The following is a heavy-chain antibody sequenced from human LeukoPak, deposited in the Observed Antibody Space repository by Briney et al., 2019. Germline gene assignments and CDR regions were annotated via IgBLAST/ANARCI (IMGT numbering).Heavy chain of an antibody. CDR1: GFTFSSYG. CDR3: VRDAGWGSNDYFDY. Sequence: GGSLRLSCAASGFTFSSYGMHWVRQAPGKGLEWAALIWNDGSNKYYADSVKGRFTISSDNSKNTLYLQMISLTAEDTAIYYCVRDAGWGSNDYFDYWGQGQLVTVSS. CDR2: IWNDGSNK. V-gene: IGHV3-33*01. D-gene: IGHD3-16*01. J-gene: IGHJ4*02.